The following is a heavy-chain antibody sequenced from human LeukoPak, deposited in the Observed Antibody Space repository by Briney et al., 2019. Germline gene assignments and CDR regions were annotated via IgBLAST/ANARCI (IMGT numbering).Heavy chain of an antibody. J-gene: IGHJ4*02. CDR2: ISSSSSYI. V-gene: IGHV3-21*01. CDR1: GFTFSSYS. D-gene: IGHD5-18*01. CDR3: ARDREIQLWFLFDY. Sequence: GGSLRLSCAASGFTFSSYSMNWVRQAPGKGLEWVSSISSSSSYIYYADSVKGRFTISRDNAKNSLYLQMNSLRAEDTAVYYCARDREIQLWFLFDYWGQGTLVTVSS.